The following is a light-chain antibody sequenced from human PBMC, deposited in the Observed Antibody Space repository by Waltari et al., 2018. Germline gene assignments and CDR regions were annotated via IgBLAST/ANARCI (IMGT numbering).Light chain of an antibody. J-gene: IGLJ3*02. V-gene: IGLV2-11*01. CDR1: TNDLGSSNY. Sequence: SALTQPRSVSGSPGQSVTISCTGNTNDLGSSNYVSWYQQHPGKAPKLIILDVTKRPSGVPDRLSGSKSGNTASLTISGLRAEDEAEYYCCSYAGSYTWVFGGGTKLTVV. CDR2: DVT. CDR3: CSYAGSYTWV.